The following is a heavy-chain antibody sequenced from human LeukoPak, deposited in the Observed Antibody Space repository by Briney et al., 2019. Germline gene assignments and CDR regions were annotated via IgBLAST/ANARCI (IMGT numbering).Heavy chain of an antibody. CDR1: GGTFSSYA. CDR3: ARDRLLIGVEMAPQS. D-gene: IGHD5-24*01. Sequence: ASVKVSCKASGGTFSSYAISWVRQAPGQGLEWMGRIIPILGIANYAQKFQGRVTITADKSTSTAYMKLSSLRSEDTAVYYCARDRLLIGVEMAPQSWGQGTLVTVSS. CDR2: IIPILGIA. J-gene: IGHJ5*02. V-gene: IGHV1-69*04.